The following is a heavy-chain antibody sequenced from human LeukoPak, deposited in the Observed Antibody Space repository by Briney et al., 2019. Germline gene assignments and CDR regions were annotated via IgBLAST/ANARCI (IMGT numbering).Heavy chain of an antibody. CDR2: IIPIFGTA. V-gene: IGHV1-69*13. J-gene: IGHJ5*02. Sequence: PWASVKVSCKASGGTFSSYAISWVRQAPGQGLEWMGGIIPIFGTANYAQKFQGRVTITADESTSTAYMELSSLRSEDTAVYYCARDLDGGATDNWFDPWGQGTLVTVSS. D-gene: IGHD1-26*01. CDR3: ARDLDGGATDNWFDP. CDR1: GGTFSSYA.